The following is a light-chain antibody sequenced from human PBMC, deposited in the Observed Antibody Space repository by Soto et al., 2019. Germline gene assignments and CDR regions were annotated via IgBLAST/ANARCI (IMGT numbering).Light chain of an antibody. V-gene: IGKV1-39*01. Sequence: DIQMTQSPSSLSASVGDRVTITCRASQHIRTYLNWYQQKPGKAPELLICAKSTLHSGVPSRFSGSGSGTDFTLNISSLQPEDFATYYCQRTDKIPYTFGQGTKLEIK. J-gene: IGKJ2*01. CDR3: QRTDKIPYT. CDR2: AKS. CDR1: QHIRTY.